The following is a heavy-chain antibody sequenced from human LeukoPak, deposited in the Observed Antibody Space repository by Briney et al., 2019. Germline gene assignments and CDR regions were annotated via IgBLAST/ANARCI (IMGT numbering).Heavy chain of an antibody. Sequence: GGSLRLSCAASGFTVSSNYMSWVRPAPGKGLEWVSLIYSGGSTFYADSVKGRFTIPRDNSKNTLYLQMNSLRVEDTAVYYCAKGHGDASGYYYFDSWGQGTLVTVSS. CDR2: IYSGGST. V-gene: IGHV3-53*01. D-gene: IGHD3-22*01. CDR1: GFTVSSNY. CDR3: AKGHGDASGYYYFDS. J-gene: IGHJ4*02.